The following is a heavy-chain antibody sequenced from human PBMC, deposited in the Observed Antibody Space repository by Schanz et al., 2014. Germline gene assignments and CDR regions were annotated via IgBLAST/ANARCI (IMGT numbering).Heavy chain of an antibody. D-gene: IGHD3-10*01. V-gene: IGHV3-23*01. J-gene: IGHJ4*02. CDR1: GFTFSDYY. Sequence: EVQLLDSGGGLVQPGGSLRLSCAASGFTFSDYYMSWIRQAPGKGLEWVSAISGSGGSTYYADSVKGRFTISRDNSKNTLYLQMNSLRAGDTAVYYCARVPYGSGSYWDYWGQGTLVTVSS. CDR2: ISGSGGST. CDR3: ARVPYGSGSYWDY.